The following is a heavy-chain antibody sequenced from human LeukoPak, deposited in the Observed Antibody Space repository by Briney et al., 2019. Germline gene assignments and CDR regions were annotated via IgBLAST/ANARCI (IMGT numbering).Heavy chain of an antibody. CDR3: AKTRDSSGDEYYFDY. Sequence: PGRSLRLSCAASGFTFSSYAMHWVRQAPGKGLEWVAVISYDGSNKYYADSVKGRFTISRDNSKNTLYLQMNSLRAEDTAVYYCAKTRDSSGDEYYFDYWGQGTLVTVSS. CDR2: ISYDGSNK. V-gene: IGHV3-30-3*02. J-gene: IGHJ4*02. D-gene: IGHD6-19*01. CDR1: GFTFSSYA.